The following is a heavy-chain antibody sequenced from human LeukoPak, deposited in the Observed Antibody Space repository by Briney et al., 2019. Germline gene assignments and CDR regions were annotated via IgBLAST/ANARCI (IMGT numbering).Heavy chain of an antibody. D-gene: IGHD5-18*01. Sequence: PSETLSLTCTVSGGSINSYYWSWIRQPPGKGLEWIGYIYYSGSTNYNPSLKSRVTMSLDTSKNQFSLKLTSVTAADTAVYYCARGRGYNYAFPFDYWGQGTLVTVSS. CDR2: IYYSGST. J-gene: IGHJ4*02. CDR1: GGSINSYY. CDR3: ARGRGYNYAFPFDY. V-gene: IGHV4-59*12.